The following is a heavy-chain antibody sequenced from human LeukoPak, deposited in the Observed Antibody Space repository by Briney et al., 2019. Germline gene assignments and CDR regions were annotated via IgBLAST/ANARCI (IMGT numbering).Heavy chain of an antibody. V-gene: IGHV3-48*03. CDR1: GDTFSSYE. CDR2: ISSSGSTI. Sequence: GGSLRLSCVVSGDTFSSYEMNWVRQAPGKGLEWVSYISSSGSTIYYADSVKGRFTISRDNAKNSLYMQMNSLRAEDTAVYYCAELGITMVGGVWGKGTTVTISS. CDR3: AELGITMVGGV. D-gene: IGHD3-10*02. J-gene: IGHJ6*04.